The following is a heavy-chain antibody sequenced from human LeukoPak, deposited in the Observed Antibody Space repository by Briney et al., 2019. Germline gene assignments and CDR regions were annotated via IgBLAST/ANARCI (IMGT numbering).Heavy chain of an antibody. V-gene: IGHV3-15*01. CDR1: GFTFSNAW. CDR2: IKSKTDGGTT. J-gene: IGHJ6*03. CDR3: TTDPSDYDFWSGYYRDYMDV. Sequence: GGSLRLSCAASGFTFSNAWMSWVRQAPGKGLEWVGRIKSKTDGGTTDYAAPVKGRFTISRDDSKNTLYLQMNSLKTEDTAVYYCTTDPSDYDFWSGYYRDYMDVWGKGTTVTVSS. D-gene: IGHD3-3*01.